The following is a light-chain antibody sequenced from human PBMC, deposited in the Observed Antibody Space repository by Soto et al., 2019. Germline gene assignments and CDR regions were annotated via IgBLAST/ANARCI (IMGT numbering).Light chain of an antibody. V-gene: IGLV2-14*03. CDR3: ISFTSRHIYV. CDR2: DVT. J-gene: IGLJ1*01. CDR1: SSDVGGYNY. Sequence: QSALTQPASVSGSAGQPITISCTGTSSDVGGYNYVSWYQQRPGRAPKLIIYDVTNRPSGISNRFSGSKSGNTASLTISGLQTEDEADYYCISFTSRHIYVFGTGTKVTVL.